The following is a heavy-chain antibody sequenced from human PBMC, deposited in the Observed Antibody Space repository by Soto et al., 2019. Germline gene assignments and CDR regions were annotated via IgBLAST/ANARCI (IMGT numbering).Heavy chain of an antibody. V-gene: IGHV3-23*01. CDR3: AKNLQAGYTRSSPPHF. Sequence: GGSLRLSCAASGFSFFSYAMSWVRQAPGKGLDWVSSITDSGGSTYYADSVKGRFTISRDNSKNTLYLQMNSLRAEDTALYFCAKNLQAGYTRSSPPHFRGQGTLVTVSS. CDR1: GFSFFSYA. J-gene: IGHJ4*02. D-gene: IGHD6-6*01. CDR2: ITDSGGST.